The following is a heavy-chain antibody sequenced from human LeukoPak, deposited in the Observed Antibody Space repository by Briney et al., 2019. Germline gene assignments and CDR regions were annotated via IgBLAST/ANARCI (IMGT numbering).Heavy chain of an antibody. CDR1: GFTFSSYS. CDR2: ISSSSSNI. CDR3: ARDFPYSPIMDV. D-gene: IGHD5-12*01. V-gene: IGHV3-21*01. J-gene: IGHJ6*04. Sequence: GGSLRLSCAASGFTFSSYSMTRVRQAPGKGLEWVSSISSSSSNIYYADSVKGRFTISRDNAKNSLYLQMNSLRAEDTAVYYCARDFPYSPIMDVWGKGTTVTVSS.